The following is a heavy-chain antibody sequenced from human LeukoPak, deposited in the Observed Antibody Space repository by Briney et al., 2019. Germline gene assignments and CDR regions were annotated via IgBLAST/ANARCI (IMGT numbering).Heavy chain of an antibody. Sequence: GGSLRLSCAASGFTFSSYRMNWVRQAPGKGLEWVSSISSSSSYIYYADSVKGRFTISRDNAKNSLYLQMNSLRAEDTAVYYCARDLYYYDSSGQKYGMDVWGQGTTVTVSS. CDR2: ISSSSSYI. CDR3: ARDLYYYDSSGQKYGMDV. J-gene: IGHJ6*02. CDR1: GFTFSSYR. D-gene: IGHD3-22*01. V-gene: IGHV3-21*01.